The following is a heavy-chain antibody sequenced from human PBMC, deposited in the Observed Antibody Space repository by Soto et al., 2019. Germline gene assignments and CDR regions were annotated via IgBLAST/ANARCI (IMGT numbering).Heavy chain of an antibody. CDR2: IYHSGST. J-gene: IGHJ4*02. CDR1: GGSISSSNW. Sequence: SETLSLTCAVSGGSISSSNWWTWVRQPPGKGLEWIGEIYHSGSTNYNPSLKSRVTISVDTSKNQFSLKLSSVTAADTAVYYCARVSLSGTYSDYWGQGTLVTVSS. D-gene: IGHD1-26*01. CDR3: ARVSLSGTYSDY. V-gene: IGHV4-4*02.